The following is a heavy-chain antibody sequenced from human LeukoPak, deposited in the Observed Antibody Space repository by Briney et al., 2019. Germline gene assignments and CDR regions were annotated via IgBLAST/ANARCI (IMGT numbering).Heavy chain of an antibody. CDR1: GFTFSNYG. D-gene: IGHD3-3*01. J-gene: IGHJ4*02. Sequence: GRSLRLSCAASGFTFSNYGMHGVRQAPGKELVGVTVISYDGSNKYYADSVKGRFTISRDNSKNTLYLQINSLRAEDTAVYYCAKDGFWSGYYYIDYWGQGSLVTVSS. V-gene: IGHV3-30*18. CDR2: ISYDGSNK. CDR3: AKDGFWSGYYYIDY.